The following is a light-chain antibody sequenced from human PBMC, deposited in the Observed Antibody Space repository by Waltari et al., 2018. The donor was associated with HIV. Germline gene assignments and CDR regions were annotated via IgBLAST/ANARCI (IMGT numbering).Light chain of an antibody. CDR2: EVV. CDR3: TSYISSAIPV. V-gene: IGLV2-14*01. CDR1: DTDHYD. J-gene: IGLJ2*01. Sequence: QSALTQPASVSGSPGQSITISCTGTDTDHYDVSWYQHRPGEAPHVSIFEVVTRPPGGSNRFSGSRSGNTASLTISGLLAEDEADYFCTSYISSAIPVFGGGTKVTVL.